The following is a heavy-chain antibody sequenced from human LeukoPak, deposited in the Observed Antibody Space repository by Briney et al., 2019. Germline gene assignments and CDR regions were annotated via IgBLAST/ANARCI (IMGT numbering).Heavy chain of an antibody. D-gene: IGHD2/OR15-2a*01. CDR3: ARDFYQRGD. V-gene: IGHV3-23*01. CDR2: IRPSGDNT. CDR1: GFTFSSYD. Sequence: GGSLRLSCAASGFTFSSYDMTWVRQAPGRGLEWVSSIRPSGDNTYYGDSVKGRFTISRDNAKNTLYLQVSSLRADGTAIYYCARDFYQRGDWGQGTLVTVSS. J-gene: IGHJ4*02.